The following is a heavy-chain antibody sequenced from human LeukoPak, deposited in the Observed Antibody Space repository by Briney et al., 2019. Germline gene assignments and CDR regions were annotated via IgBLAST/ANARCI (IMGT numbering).Heavy chain of an antibody. CDR3: ARGGLYAVPGWDY. CDR1: GFRFSSYN. D-gene: IGHD2-8*01. J-gene: IGHJ4*02. CDR2: ISSGSGYM. V-gene: IGHV3-21*01. Sequence: GGSLRLSCAVSGFRFSSYNMNWVRQAPGKGLEWVSAISSGSGYMYYADSVKGRFTISRDNAKNSLYLQMNSLRAEDTAVYYCARGGLYAVPGWDYWAQGPLVPASS.